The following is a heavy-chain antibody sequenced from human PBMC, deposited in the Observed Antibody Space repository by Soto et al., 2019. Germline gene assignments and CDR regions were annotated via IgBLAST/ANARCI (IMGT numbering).Heavy chain of an antibody. V-gene: IGHV4-61*01. CDR3: ARDRQVGDYRYYYYGMDV. Sequence: QVQLQESGPGLVKPSETLSLTCTVSGGSVSSGSYYWSWIRQPPGKGLEWIGYIYYSGSTNYNPSLKSRVTISVDTSKNQFSLKLSSVTAADTAVYYCARDRQVGDYRYYYYGMDVWGQGTTVTVSS. CDR1: GGSVSSGSYY. D-gene: IGHD4-17*01. CDR2: IYYSGST. J-gene: IGHJ6*02.